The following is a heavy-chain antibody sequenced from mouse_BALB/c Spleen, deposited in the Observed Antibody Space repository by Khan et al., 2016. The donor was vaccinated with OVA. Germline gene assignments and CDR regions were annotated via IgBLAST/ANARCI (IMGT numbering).Heavy chain of an antibody. CDR2: INPDGYYT. D-gene: IGHD4-1*01. V-gene: IGHV5-6*01. Sequence: EVELVESGGDLVKPGGSLRLSCAASGFTFSTYAMSWVRQPPDKRLEWVATINPDGYYTYYPDTVKGRSTISRNNAENTLYLQMSRLKSEDTAIYYCASHLTGSFAYWGQGTLVTVSA. J-gene: IGHJ3*01. CDR1: GFTFSTYA. CDR3: ASHLTGSFAY.